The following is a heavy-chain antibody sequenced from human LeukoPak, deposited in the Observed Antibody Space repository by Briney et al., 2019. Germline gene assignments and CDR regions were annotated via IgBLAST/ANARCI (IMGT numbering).Heavy chain of an antibody. V-gene: IGHV3-23*01. CDR3: AKPRAYFYSDY. CDR2: IYGSGDST. J-gene: IGHJ4*02. D-gene: IGHD3-16*01. CDR1: GFTFSSYA. Sequence: GGSLRLSCAASGFTFSSYAMSWVRQAPGQGLEWVAAIYGSGDSTFYADSVKGRFTITRDNSKNTLYLQMNSLRAEDTAVYYCAKPRAYFYSDYWGQGTLVTVSS.